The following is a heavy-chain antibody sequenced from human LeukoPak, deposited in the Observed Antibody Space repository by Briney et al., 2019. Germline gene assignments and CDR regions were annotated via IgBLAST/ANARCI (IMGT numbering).Heavy chain of an antibody. D-gene: IGHD3-3*01. CDR1: GFTFSSYA. CDR2: ISGSGGST. J-gene: IGHJ4*02. V-gene: IGHV3-23*01. CDR3: AKANGRFLEWLSLDY. Sequence: GGSLRPSCAASGFTFSSYAMSWVRQAPGKGLEWVSAISGSGGSTYYADSVKGRFTISRDNSKNTLYLQMNSLRAEDTAVYYCAKANGRFLEWLSLDYWGQGTLVTVSS.